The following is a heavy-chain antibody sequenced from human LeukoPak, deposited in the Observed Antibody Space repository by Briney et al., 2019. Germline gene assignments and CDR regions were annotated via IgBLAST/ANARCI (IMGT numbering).Heavy chain of an antibody. J-gene: IGHJ6*04. CDR1: GFSFSSTW. CDR3: ARDRYYIPDV. V-gene: IGHV3-74*03. Sequence: GGPLRLSCAASGFSFSSTWMHWVRQAPGKGLVWVSLINNDASSTTYADSVKGRFTISRDNAKNMVYLQMNSLRPEDTAVYYCARDRYYIPDVWGKGTTVTVSS. CDR2: INNDASST. D-gene: IGHD3-10*01.